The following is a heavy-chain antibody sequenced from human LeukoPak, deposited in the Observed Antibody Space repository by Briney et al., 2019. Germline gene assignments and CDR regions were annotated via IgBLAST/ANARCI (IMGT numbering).Heavy chain of an antibody. CDR1: GFTFSSYV. V-gene: IGHV3-30*04. CDR3: ARVVVISNWFDP. J-gene: IGHJ5*02. D-gene: IGHD3-22*01. CDR2: ISYDGSNE. Sequence: GGSLRLSCAASGFTFSSYVMHWVRQAPGKGLEWVAIISYDGSNEYYADSVKGRFTISRDNSKNTLYLQMNSLRAEDTAVYYCARVVVISNWFDPWGQGTLVTVSS.